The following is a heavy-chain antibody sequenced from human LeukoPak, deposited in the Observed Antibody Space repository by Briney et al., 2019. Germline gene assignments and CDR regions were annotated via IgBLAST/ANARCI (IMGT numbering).Heavy chain of an antibody. CDR2: ISPNSGGT. CDR3: ARQGDRGYSYRGENWFDP. CDR1: GYTFTGYY. D-gene: IGHD5-18*01. Sequence: ASVKVSCKASGYTFTGYYMHWVRQAPGQGLEWMGWISPNSGGTNYAQKFQGRVTMTRDTSISTAYMELSRLRSDDTAVYYCARQGDRGYSYRGENWFDPWGQGTLVTVSS. J-gene: IGHJ5*02. V-gene: IGHV1-2*02.